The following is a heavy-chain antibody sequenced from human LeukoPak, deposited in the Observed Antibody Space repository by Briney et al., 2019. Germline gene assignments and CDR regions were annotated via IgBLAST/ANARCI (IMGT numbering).Heavy chain of an antibody. J-gene: IGHJ4*02. V-gene: IGHV4-59*01. Sequence: SETLSLTCIVSGDSISTYYWSWVRQPPGKGLEWIGYVSYNGGTDYNPSLKSRLTISVDTSKNQFSMKLSSVTAADTAVYYCARGLRAGATGRWGQGTLVIVSS. CDR2: VSYNGGT. CDR3: ARGLRAGATGR. CDR1: GDSISTYY. D-gene: IGHD1-26*01.